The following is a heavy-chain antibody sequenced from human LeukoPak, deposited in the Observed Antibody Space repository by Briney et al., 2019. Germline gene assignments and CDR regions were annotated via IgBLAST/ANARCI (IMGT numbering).Heavy chain of an antibody. Sequence: KSSETLSLTCTVSGGSISNYYWSWIRQPPGKGLEWLGYISYSASSNYNPSLKSRVSISVDTSKNKFSLKLNSVTAEDTAVYYCARYSSSWYGYYYYYYMDVWGKGTTVTVSS. J-gene: IGHJ6*03. CDR2: ISYSASS. V-gene: IGHV4-59*01. CDR3: ARYSSSWYGYYYYYYMDV. D-gene: IGHD6-13*01. CDR1: GGSISNYY.